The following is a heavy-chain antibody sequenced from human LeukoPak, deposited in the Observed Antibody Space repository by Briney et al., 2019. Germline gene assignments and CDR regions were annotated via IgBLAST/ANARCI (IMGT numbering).Heavy chain of an antibody. D-gene: IGHD5-12*01. J-gene: IGHJ4*02. CDR2: ISGSGGST. CDR3: ARVRGYAYYFDY. Sequence: GGSLRLSCAASGFTFSSYAMSWVRQAPGKGLEWVSAISGSGGSTYYADSVKGRFTISRDNAKNTLYLQMNSLRAEDTAVYYCARVRGYAYYFDYWGQGTLVTVSS. V-gene: IGHV3-23*01. CDR1: GFTFSSYA.